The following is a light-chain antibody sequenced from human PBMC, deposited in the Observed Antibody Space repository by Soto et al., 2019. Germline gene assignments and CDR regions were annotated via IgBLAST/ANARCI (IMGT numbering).Light chain of an antibody. CDR1: SSNIGAGYD. Sequence: QSVLTQPPSVSGSPGQTVTISCTGSSSNIGAGYDVHWYQQLPGTAPKVLIYGSSYRPSGVPDRFSGSKSGTSASLAITGLQAEDEADYYCQSYDSSLSGYVFGTGTKVTAL. CDR2: GSS. CDR3: QSYDSSLSGYV. J-gene: IGLJ1*01. V-gene: IGLV1-40*01.